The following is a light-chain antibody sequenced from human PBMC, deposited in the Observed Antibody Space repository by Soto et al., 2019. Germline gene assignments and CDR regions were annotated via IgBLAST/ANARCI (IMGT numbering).Light chain of an antibody. CDR3: QQYKTFSEVT. CDR1: QSIDSW. CDR2: KAF. V-gene: IGKV1-5*03. Sequence: DIQMTQSPSTLPASVGDRVTITCRASQSIDSWLAWYQQKPGKAPKLLIYKAFTLESGVPSRFTGSRSETEFPLNITNPPPDEFSKYYCQQYKTFSEVTFGGGTRVEVK. J-gene: IGKJ4*01.